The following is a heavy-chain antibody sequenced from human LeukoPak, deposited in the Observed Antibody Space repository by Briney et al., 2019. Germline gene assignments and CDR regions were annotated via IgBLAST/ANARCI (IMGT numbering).Heavy chain of an antibody. D-gene: IGHD2-2*03. CDR3: ARLGFLDIVVVPAAGNWFDP. V-gene: IGHV5-51*01. Sequence: GGSLEISGKGSGSNFTSYWIGGVRQLPGKGREGMGIIYPGESDTRYRPSFQGQVPISADKSITTAYLQWSSLKASDTAMYYCARLGFLDIVVVPAAGNWFDPWGQGTLVTVSS. J-gene: IGHJ5*02. CDR2: IYPGESDT. CDR1: GSNFTSYW.